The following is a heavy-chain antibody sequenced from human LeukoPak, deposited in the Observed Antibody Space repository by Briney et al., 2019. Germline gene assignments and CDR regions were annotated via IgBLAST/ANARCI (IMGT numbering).Heavy chain of an antibody. V-gene: IGHV4-59*01. D-gene: IGHD3-10*01. CDR1: GGSITSYY. CDR3: AGLMVRGVILFDY. J-gene: IGHJ4*02. Sequence: SETLSLTCSVSGGSITSYYWNWIRQPPGKGLEWIGYIYYSGSTNYNPSLKSRVTISVDTSKNQFSLKLSSVTAADTAVYYCAGLMVRGVILFDYWGQGTLVTVSS. CDR2: IYYSGST.